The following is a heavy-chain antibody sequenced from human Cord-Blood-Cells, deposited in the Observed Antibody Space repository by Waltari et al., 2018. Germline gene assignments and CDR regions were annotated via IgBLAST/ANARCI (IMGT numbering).Heavy chain of an antibody. CDR3: ANTARGYSYGYPDY. CDR1: GFTFSSYG. CDR2: ISYDGSNK. J-gene: IGHJ4*02. D-gene: IGHD5-18*01. Sequence: QVQLVESGGGVVQPGRSLRLSCAASGFTFSSYGMHWVRQAPGMGLEWVAVISYDGSNKYYADSVKGRFTISRDNSKNTLYLQMNSLRAEDTAVYYCANTARGYSYGYPDYWGQGTLVTVSS. V-gene: IGHV3-30*18.